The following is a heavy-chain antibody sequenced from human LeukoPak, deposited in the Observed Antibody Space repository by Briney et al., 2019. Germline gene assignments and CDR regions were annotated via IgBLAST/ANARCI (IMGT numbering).Heavy chain of an antibody. V-gene: IGHV3-23*01. D-gene: IGHD6-19*01. J-gene: IGHJ4*02. CDR2: IGGSDGTT. CDR3: AKGVSGWPYYFDF. CDR1: GFTSSNFA. Sequence: SGGSLRLSCAASGFTSSNFAMSWVRQAPGKGLEWVSAIGGSDGTTYYADSVKGRFTISRDNSKNTLYLQMNSLRAEDTAVYYCAKGVSGWPYYFDFWGQGTLVTVSS.